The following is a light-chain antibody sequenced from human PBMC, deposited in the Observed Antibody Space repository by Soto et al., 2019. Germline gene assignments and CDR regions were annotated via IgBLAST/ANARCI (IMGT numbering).Light chain of an antibody. J-gene: IGKJ1*01. CDR3: QQYNNYWT. Sequence: DIQMTQPPSTLSASVGARVPITCRASQTISDLVAWYQQKPGKAPKLLIYDASTLESGVPSRFSGSGSGREFTLTISSLQPDDFATYYCQQYNNYWTFGLGTKVDIK. CDR2: DAS. V-gene: IGKV1-5*01. CDR1: QTISDL.